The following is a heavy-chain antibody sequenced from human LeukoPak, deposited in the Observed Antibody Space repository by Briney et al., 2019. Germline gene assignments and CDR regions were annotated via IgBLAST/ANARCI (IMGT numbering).Heavy chain of an antibody. Sequence: PGRSLRLSCAASGFTFSSYGMHWVRQAPGKGLEWVAVISYDGSNKYYADSVKGRFTISRDNSKNTLYLQMHSLRAEDTAVYYCAKDGSSSSFDYWGQGTLVTVSS. V-gene: IGHV3-30*18. CDR2: ISYDGSNK. D-gene: IGHD6-13*01. CDR3: AKDGSSSSFDY. CDR1: GFTFSSYG. J-gene: IGHJ4*02.